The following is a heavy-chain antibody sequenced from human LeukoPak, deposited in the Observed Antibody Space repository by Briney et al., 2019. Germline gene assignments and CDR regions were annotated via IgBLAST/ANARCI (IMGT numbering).Heavy chain of an antibody. J-gene: IGHJ4*02. D-gene: IGHD3-10*01. CDR2: ISSDGSIT. V-gene: IGHV3-30*01. Sequence: PGGSLRLSCTASGFSLGTYAMHWVRQAPGKGVEWVAVISSDGSITIYPDSMRGRFTISRDNSKNTLYLEMKSLRGVDTALYFCARDPIGGRPDYLDLWGQGTPVTVSS. CDR3: ARDPIGGRPDYLDL. CDR1: GFSLGTYA.